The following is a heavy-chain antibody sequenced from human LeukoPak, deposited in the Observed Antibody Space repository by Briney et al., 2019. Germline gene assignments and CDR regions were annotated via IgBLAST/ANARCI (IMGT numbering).Heavy chain of an antibody. V-gene: IGHV3-9*01. J-gene: IGHJ4*02. Sequence: GGSLRLSCAASGFTFDDYAMHWVRQAPGKGLEWVSGISWNSGSIGYADSVKGRFTISRDNAENSLYLQMNSLRAEDTALYHCVKDMYSTSWSPLFDFWGQGTLVSVSS. CDR1: GFTFDDYA. CDR3: VKDMYSTSWSPLFDF. D-gene: IGHD6-13*01. CDR2: ISWNSGSI.